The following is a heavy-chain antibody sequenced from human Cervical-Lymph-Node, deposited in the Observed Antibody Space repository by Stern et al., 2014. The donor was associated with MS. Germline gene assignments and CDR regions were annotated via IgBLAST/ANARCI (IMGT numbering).Heavy chain of an antibody. Sequence: VQLEESGGTLVQPGRSLTLSCAVSGFSLSSSGIHWVRQAPGKGLEWVAFISFDGFNRYYVDSVKGRFTVSRDTSKNTVHLQMNNLRVEDTAVYYCARDGPSKTMALPDYWGQGTLVSVSS. CDR2: ISFDGFNR. J-gene: IGHJ4*02. CDR3: ARDGPSKTMALPDY. CDR1: GFSLSSSG. D-gene: IGHD5-24*01. V-gene: IGHV3-30*06.